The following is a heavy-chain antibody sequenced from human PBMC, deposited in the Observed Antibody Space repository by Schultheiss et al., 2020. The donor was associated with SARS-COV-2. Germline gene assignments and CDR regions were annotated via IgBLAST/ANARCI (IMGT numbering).Heavy chain of an antibody. D-gene: IGHD3-3*01. Sequence: GGSLRLSCAASGFTFSSYSMNWVRQAPGKGLEWVSSISSSSSYIYYADSVKGRFTISRDNAKNSLYLQMNSLRAEDTAVYYCARGDDFWSGYYTPCFDYWGQGTLVTVSS. V-gene: IGHV3-21*01. CDR3: ARGDDFWSGYYTPCFDY. CDR1: GFTFSSYS. CDR2: ISSSSSYI. J-gene: IGHJ4*02.